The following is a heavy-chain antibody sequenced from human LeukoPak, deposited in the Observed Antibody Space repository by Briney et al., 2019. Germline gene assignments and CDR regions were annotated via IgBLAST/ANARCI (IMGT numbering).Heavy chain of an antibody. CDR3: ARDTIAAAGIFDY. J-gene: IGHJ4*02. CDR1: GFTFSSYA. Sequence: GGTLTLSCAASGFTFSSYAMHCVRQAPGKGLEWVAVISYDGSNNYYADTIKGRFTIARDNSKNTLYLRMNSLRAEDTAVYYCARDTIAAAGIFDYWGQGTLVTVSS. D-gene: IGHD6-13*01. V-gene: IGHV3-30-3*01. CDR2: ISYDGSNN.